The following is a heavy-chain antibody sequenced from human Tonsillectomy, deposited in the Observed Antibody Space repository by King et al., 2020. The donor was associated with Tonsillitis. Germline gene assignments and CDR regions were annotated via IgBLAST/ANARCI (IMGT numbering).Heavy chain of an antibody. V-gene: IGHV1-69*09. D-gene: IGHD5-12*01. CDR1: GDTFESYA. J-gene: IGHJ1*01. CDR3: AKDGEWLRASGPPLAIVS. CDR2: IIPILDTT. Sequence: VQLVESGAEVKKPGSSVKVSCKASGDTFESYALTWVRQAPGQGLEWMGKIIPILDTTDYAQKFQGRVTLTADTSTNPAYMDMSSLTYEDTAIYYCAKDGEWLRASGPPLAIVSWGQGPLVTVSS.